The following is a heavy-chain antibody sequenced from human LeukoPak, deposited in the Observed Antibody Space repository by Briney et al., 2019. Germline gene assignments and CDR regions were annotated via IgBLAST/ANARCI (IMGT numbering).Heavy chain of an antibody. CDR1: GFTFSSYA. D-gene: IGHD6-13*01. V-gene: IGHV3-23*01. J-gene: IGHJ4*02. CDR2: ISGSGGST. CDR3: AKPSSCYPRGGDY. Sequence: GGSLRLSCAASGFTFSSYAMSWVRQAPGKGLEWVSAISGSGGSTYYADSVKGRFTISRDNSKNTLYLQMNSLGAEYTAVYYCAKPSSCYPRGGDYWGQGTLVPVSS.